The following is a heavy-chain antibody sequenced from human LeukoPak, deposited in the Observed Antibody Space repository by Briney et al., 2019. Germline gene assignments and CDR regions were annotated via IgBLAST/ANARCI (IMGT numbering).Heavy chain of an antibody. J-gene: IGHJ4*02. Sequence: GASLQISCKGSGSSFTSYWIGWVRQLPGKGLEWMGIIYPGDSDTRYSPSFQGQVTISADKSISTAYLQWSSLKASDTAMYYCASRIYGSGSSLFDYWGQGTLVTVSS. CDR3: ASRIYGSGSSLFDY. V-gene: IGHV5-51*01. CDR1: GSSFTSYW. D-gene: IGHD3-10*01. CDR2: IYPGDSDT.